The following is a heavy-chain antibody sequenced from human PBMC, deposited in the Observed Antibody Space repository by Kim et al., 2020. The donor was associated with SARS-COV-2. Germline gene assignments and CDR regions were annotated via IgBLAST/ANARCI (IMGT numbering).Heavy chain of an antibody. Sequence: DSVKGRFTISRDNSKNTLYLQMNSLRAEDTAVYYCAKSGDILTGVDAFDIWGQGTMVTVSS. CDR3: AKSGDILTGVDAFDI. D-gene: IGHD3-9*01. J-gene: IGHJ3*02. V-gene: IGHV3-23*01.